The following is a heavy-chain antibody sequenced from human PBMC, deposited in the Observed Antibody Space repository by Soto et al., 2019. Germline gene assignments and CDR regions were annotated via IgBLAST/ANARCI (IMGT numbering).Heavy chain of an antibody. D-gene: IGHD6-19*01. CDR3: ARSFGWYAIDQ. J-gene: IGHJ4*02. CDR1: SASIISEQR. V-gene: IGHV4-4*02. CDR2: IHHSGST. Sequence: QMQLQESGPGLVKPSETLSLTCAVSSASIISEQRWSWVRQPPGKGLGWLGEIHHSGSTNNNPSLRSRVTMSVDKSKSQFSLNLNAVTAADTAVYYCARSFGWYAIDQWGQGTLVIVSS.